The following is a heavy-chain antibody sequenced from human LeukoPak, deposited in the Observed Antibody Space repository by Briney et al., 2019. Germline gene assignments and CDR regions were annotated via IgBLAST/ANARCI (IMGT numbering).Heavy chain of an antibody. CDR1: GFSFSSYS. V-gene: IGHV3-21*01. CDR2: ISSTSSYI. Sequence: PGGSLRLSCAASGFSFSSYSMNWVRQAPGKGLDWVSSISSTSSYIYYADSVKGRFTISRDNTKNSLYLQMNSLRAEDTAVYYCARASSGWAVDLYYFDYWGQGTLVTVSS. J-gene: IGHJ4*02. CDR3: ARASSGWAVDLYYFDY. D-gene: IGHD6-19*01.